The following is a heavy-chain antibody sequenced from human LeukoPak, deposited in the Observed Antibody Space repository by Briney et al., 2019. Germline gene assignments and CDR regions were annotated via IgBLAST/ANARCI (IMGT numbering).Heavy chain of an antibody. Sequence: SETPSLTCTVSGGSISGYYWNWIRQPPGRGLEWIGYIYYDGSTNYNPSVKSRVTISFDTSKNQFSLEVTSVTAADTAVYYCARRSHGDWFHFDLWGRGTLVTVSS. J-gene: IGHJ2*01. CDR3: ARRSHGDWFHFDL. V-gene: IGHV4-59*01. CDR2: IYYDGST. CDR1: GGSISGYY. D-gene: IGHD3/OR15-3a*01.